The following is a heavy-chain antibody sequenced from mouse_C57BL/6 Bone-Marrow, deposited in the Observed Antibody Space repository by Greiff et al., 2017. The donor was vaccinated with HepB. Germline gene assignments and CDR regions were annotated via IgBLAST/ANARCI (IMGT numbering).Heavy chain of an antibody. CDR2: IYPRSGNT. Sequence: QVQLQQSGAELARPGASVKLSCKASGYTFTSYGISWVKQRTGQGLEWIGEIYPRSGNTYYNEKFKGKATLTADKSSSTAYMALRSLTSEDSAVYFCARGYGSSSHDYWGQGTTLTVSS. CDR3: ARGYGSSSHDY. V-gene: IGHV1-81*01. CDR1: GYTFTSYG. J-gene: IGHJ2*01. D-gene: IGHD1-1*01.